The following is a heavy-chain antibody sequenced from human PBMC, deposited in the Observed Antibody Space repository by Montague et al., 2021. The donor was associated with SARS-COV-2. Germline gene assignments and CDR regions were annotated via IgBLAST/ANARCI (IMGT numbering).Heavy chain of an antibody. CDR2: IYHSGTT. CDR1: GGSVSSDDW. V-gene: IGHV4-4*02. D-gene: IGHD1-26*01. J-gene: IGHJ5*02. CDR3: ALPLGGAPFDP. Sequence: SETLSLTCTVSGGSVSSDDWWTWVRQPPGKGLEWIGEIYHSGTTNYNPSLQSRGTISVDKSRKHLSLHLMSVTAADTAMYYCALPLGGAPFDPWGQGILVTVSS.